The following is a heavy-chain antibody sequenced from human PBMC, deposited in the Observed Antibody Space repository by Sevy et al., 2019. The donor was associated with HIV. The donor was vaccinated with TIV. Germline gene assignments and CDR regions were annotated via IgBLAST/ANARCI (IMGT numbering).Heavy chain of an antibody. D-gene: IGHD3-3*01. Sequence: SETLSLTCTVSGGSISSGGYYWSWIRQHPGKGLEWIGYIYYSGSTYYDPSLESRVTISVDTSKNQFSLKLSSVTAADTAVYYCARDQVRGRYYDFWSGYYTGHYGMDVWGQGTTVTVSS. CDR3: ARDQVRGRYYDFWSGYYTGHYGMDV. CDR1: GGSISSGGYY. V-gene: IGHV4-31*03. J-gene: IGHJ6*02. CDR2: IYYSGST.